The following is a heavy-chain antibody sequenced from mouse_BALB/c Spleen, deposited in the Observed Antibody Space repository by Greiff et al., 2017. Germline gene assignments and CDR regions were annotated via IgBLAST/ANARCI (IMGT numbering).Heavy chain of an antibody. Sequence: QVQLQQSGPGLVQPSQSLSITCTVSGFSLTSYGVHWVRQSPGKGLEWLGVIWSGGSTDYNAAFISRLSLSKDNSKSQVFFKMNSLQANDTAIYDCDRRYDYDSCYYAMDYWGQGTSVTVSS. CDR2: IWSGGST. J-gene: IGHJ4*01. D-gene: IGHD2-4*01. V-gene: IGHV2-2*02. CDR1: GFSLTSYG. CDR3: DRRYDYDSCYYAMDY.